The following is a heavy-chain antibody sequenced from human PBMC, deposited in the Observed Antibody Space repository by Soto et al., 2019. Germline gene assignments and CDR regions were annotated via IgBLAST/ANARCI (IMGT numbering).Heavy chain of an antibody. CDR2: IWYDGSDK. Sequence: VQLVESGGGVVQPGKSVRLSCAASGFTFRNYGMHWVRQAPGKGLEWVAVIWYDGSDKYYVDSVKGRFTISRDNSKNTLYLRMNCLRAEDTAVYYCARGGPNGSHFDYWGQGTLVTVSS. J-gene: IGHJ4*02. V-gene: IGHV3-33*01. CDR1: GFTFRNYG. CDR3: ARGGPNGSHFDY. D-gene: IGHD1-1*01.